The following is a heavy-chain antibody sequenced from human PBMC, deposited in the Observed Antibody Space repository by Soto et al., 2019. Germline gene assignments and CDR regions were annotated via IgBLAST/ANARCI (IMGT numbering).Heavy chain of an antibody. V-gene: IGHV4-59*01. CDR2: ISYSGRT. CDR3: ARELRLFVAFDI. CDR1: GGSMSNSF. Sequence: QVQLQESGPGLVKPSETLSLTCTVSGGSMSNSFLSWIRQPPGKPLEWIGYISYSGRTNYNPSLKSRVTISRDTSKNQFSLKISSMTAADTAVYYCARELRLFVAFDIWGQGTMVTVSS. J-gene: IGHJ3*02. D-gene: IGHD2-21*01.